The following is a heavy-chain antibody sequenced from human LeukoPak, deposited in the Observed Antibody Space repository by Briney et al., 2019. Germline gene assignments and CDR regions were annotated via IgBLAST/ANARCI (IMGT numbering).Heavy chain of an antibody. CDR3: TTRSPARYCSDGACYSSADY. CDR1: GFALSSHW. J-gene: IGHJ4*02. D-gene: IGHD2-15*01. CDR2: IRSKADGGTP. V-gene: IGHV3-15*01. Sequence: GGSLRLSCAASGFALSSHWMTWVRQAPGKGLEWVGHIRSKADGGTPDYIAPVKGRFTISRDDSKDTLYLQMNSLNTEDTAMYYCTTRSPARYCSDGACYSSADYWGQGTLVTVSS.